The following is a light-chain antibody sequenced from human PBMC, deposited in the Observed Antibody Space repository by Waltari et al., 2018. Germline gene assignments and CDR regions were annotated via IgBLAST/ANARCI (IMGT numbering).Light chain of an antibody. CDR2: GVS. CDR3: TSYRSLTTLV. Sequence: QSALTQPASVSGSPGQSIAISCTGTSSDAGGHHFISLYQQHPGKAPKLMISGVSNRPSGVSDRFSGSKSGNTASLTISGLQAEDEADYYCTSYRSLTTLVFGTGTKVTVL. V-gene: IGLV2-14*01. CDR1: SSDAGGHHF. J-gene: IGLJ1*01.